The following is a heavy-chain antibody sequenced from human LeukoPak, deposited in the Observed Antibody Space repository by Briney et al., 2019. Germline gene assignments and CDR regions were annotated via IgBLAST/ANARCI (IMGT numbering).Heavy chain of an antibody. CDR2: IIPIFGTA. Sequence: SVKVSCKASGGTFSSYAISWVRRAPGQGLEWMGRIIPIFGTANYAQKFQGRVTITTDESTSTAYMELSSLRSEDTAVYYCARDRYDILTGYYKDAYFDYWGQGTLVTVSS. CDR3: ARDRYDILTGYYKDAYFDY. J-gene: IGHJ4*02. D-gene: IGHD3-9*01. CDR1: GGTFSSYA. V-gene: IGHV1-69*05.